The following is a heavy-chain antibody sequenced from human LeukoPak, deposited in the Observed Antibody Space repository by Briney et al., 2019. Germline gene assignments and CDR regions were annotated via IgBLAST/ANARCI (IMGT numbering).Heavy chain of an antibody. CDR2: TFYRSKWYN. CDR3: ARDAYSSGSTGFDY. J-gene: IGHJ4*02. D-gene: IGHD6-19*01. Sequence: SQTLSLTCAISGDSVSSNCAAWNWIRQSPSRGLEWLGRTFYRSKWYNDYAVSVKSRITINPDTSKNQFSLQLNSVTPEDTAVYYCARDAYSSGSTGFDYWGQGTLVTVSS. V-gene: IGHV6-1*01. CDR1: GDSVSSNCAA.